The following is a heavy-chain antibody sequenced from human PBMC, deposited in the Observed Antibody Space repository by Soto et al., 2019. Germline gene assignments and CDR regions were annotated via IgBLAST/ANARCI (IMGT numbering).Heavy chain of an antibody. Sequence: LRLSCAASGFTFSTYALSWVRQAPGKGLEWVSAISANGQGIYYADSVRGRSTISRDNSKNTIFLHMDSLRAEDTAVYYCAKDRNYPRDQFHYWGQGTLVTVS. V-gene: IGHV3-23*01. J-gene: IGHJ4*02. CDR3: AKDRNYPRDQFHY. CDR1: GFTFSTYA. CDR2: ISANGQGI. D-gene: IGHD1-7*01.